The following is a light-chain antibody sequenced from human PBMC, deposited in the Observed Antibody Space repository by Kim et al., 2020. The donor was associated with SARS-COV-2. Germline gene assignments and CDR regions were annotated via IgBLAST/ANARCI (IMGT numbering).Light chain of an antibody. J-gene: IGKJ4*01. CDR3: QQRSNWPPLT. V-gene: IGKV3-11*01. CDR1: QGVSSY. CDR2: DAS. Sequence: SPGERATPSCRASQGVSSYLAWYQQKPGQAPRLLIYDASNRATGIPARFSGSGSGTDFTLTISSLEPEDFAVYYCQQRSNWPPLTFGGGTKVDIK.